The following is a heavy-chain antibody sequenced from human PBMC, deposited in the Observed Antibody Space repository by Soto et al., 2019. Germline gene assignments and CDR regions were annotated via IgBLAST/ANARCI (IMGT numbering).Heavy chain of an antibody. J-gene: IGHJ4*02. CDR1: GFTFSSYA. D-gene: IGHD1-26*01. V-gene: IGHV3-23*01. CDR3: ARRGSASSYDY. Sequence: EVQLLESGGGLVQPGVSLRLSCAASGFTFSSYAMRWVRQAPVKGLEWVSAISGSGGSTDYADSVKGRFTISRDNSKNTLYLQMNSLRAEDTAVYYCARRGSASSYDYWGQGTLVTVSS. CDR2: ISGSGGST.